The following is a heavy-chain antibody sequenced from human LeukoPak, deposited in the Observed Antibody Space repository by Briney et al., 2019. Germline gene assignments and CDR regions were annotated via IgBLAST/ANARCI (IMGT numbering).Heavy chain of an antibody. CDR3: ARVSGDNYYYGMDV. J-gene: IGHJ6*02. V-gene: IGHV4-59*12. Sequence: SETLSLTCTVSGGSISSYYWSWIRQPPGKGLEWIGYIYYSGGTNYNPSLKSRVTISVDKSKNQFSLKLSSVTAADTAVYYCARVSGDNYYYGMDVWGQGTTVTVSS. CDR2: IYYSGGT. D-gene: IGHD4-17*01. CDR1: GGSISSYY.